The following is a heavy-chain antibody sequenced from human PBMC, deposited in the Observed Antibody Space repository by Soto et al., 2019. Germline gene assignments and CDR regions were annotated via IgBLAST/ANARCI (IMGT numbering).Heavy chain of an antibody. V-gene: IGHV4-31*03. CDR2: IYYSGST. D-gene: IGHD3-22*01. CDR1: GSSISSGAYY. Sequence: SLSLTFPVSGSSISSGAYYWLWIRQHPGNGLEWIGYIYYSGSTYYNPSLKSRVTISVDTSKNQFSLKLSSVTAADTAVYYCAATTYYYDSSGYRVDYWGQGTL. CDR3: AATTYYYDSSGYRVDY. J-gene: IGHJ4*02.